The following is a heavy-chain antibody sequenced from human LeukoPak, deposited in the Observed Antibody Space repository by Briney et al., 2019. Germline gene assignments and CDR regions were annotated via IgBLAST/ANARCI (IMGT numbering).Heavy chain of an antibody. CDR3: ARGAEAETSPLDF. J-gene: IGHJ4*02. D-gene: IGHD6-13*01. CDR1: GYTFTDYY. V-gene: IGHV1-2*02. Sequence: ASVKVSCKASGYTFTDYYIHWVRLAPGQGLEWMGYIYPKSGDTKYAQKFQGRVTMTRDTSITTAYMELTRLTSDDTAVYSCARGAEAETSPLDFWGQGTLVIVS. CDR2: IYPKSGDT.